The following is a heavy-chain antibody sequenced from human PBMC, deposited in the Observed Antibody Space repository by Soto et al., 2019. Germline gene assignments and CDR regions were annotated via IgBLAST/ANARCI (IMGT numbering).Heavy chain of an antibody. Sequence: GASVKVSCKASGYTFTSYAMHWVRQAPGQRLEWMGWINAGNGNTKYSQKFQGRVTITRDTSASTAYMELSSLRSEDTAVYYCARDRDFLLRRTHSLYYYYMDVWGKGTTVTVSS. V-gene: IGHV1-3*01. D-gene: IGHD3-3*01. J-gene: IGHJ6*03. CDR2: INAGNGNT. CDR3: ARDRDFLLRRTHSLYYYYMDV. CDR1: GYTFTSYA.